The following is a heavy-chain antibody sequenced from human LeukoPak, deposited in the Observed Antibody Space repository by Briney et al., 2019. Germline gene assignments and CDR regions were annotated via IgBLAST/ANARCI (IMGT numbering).Heavy chain of an antibody. V-gene: IGHV1-2*02. Sequence: ASVKVSCKASGYTFTGYYMHWVRQAPGQGLEWMGWIHPNSGGTNYAQKFQGRVTMTRDTSISTAYMELSRLRSDDTAVYYCARDGDIVVVPYPYYMDVWGKGTTVTVSS. CDR1: GYTFTGYY. CDR3: ARDGDIVVVPYPYYMDV. D-gene: IGHD2-2*01. CDR2: IHPNSGGT. J-gene: IGHJ6*03.